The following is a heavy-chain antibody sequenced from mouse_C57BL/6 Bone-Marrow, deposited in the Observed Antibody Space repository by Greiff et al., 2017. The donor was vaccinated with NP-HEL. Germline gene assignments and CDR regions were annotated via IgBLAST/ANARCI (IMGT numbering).Heavy chain of an antibody. D-gene: IGHD1-1*01. V-gene: IGHV1-55*01. J-gene: IGHJ4*01. CDR1: GYTFTSYW. CDR3: AGYGPYAMDY. Sequence: VQLVESGAELVKPGASVKMSCKASGYTFTSYWITWVKQRPGQGLEWIGDIYPGSGSTNYNEKFKSKATLTVDTSSSTAYMQLSSLTSEDSAVYYCAGYGPYAMDYWGQGTSVTVSS. CDR2: IYPGSGST.